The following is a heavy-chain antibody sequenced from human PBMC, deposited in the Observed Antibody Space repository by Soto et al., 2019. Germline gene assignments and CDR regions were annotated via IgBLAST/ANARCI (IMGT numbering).Heavy chain of an antibody. CDR2: ISYDGNNK. D-gene: IGHD3-10*02. CDR1: GFIFNRFG. V-gene: IGHV3-30*18. Sequence: QVQLVESGGGVVQPGGSLRLSCATSGFIFNRFGMHWVRQAPGKGLEGVAVISYDGNNKYYTDSVKGRFTISRDNSQNTLYLQMNSLRPEDTAMYYCAKAVDITVRGVPPSDYWGQGTLVTVSS. J-gene: IGHJ4*02. CDR3: AKAVDITVRGVPPSDY.